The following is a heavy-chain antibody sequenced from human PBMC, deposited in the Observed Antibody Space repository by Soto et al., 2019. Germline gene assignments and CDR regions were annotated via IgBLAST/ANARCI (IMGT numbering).Heavy chain of an antibody. Sequence: EVQLVESGGGLVTPGASLRLSCTASGFTFSIYTMNWVRQAPGKGLEWVSSIRSSGRYTYYADSVKGRFTSSRDDARNTLFLQMGSLIVEDTAVYFCMRADYDDPRWGQGTLVTVSS. J-gene: IGHJ4*02. CDR2: IRSSGRYT. D-gene: IGHD3-16*01. V-gene: IGHV3-21*02. CDR3: MRADYDDPR. CDR1: GFTFSIYT.